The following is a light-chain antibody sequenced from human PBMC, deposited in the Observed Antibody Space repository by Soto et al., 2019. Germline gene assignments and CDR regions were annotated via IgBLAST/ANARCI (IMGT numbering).Light chain of an antibody. V-gene: IGLV2-14*01. Sequence: QSALTQPASVSGSPGQSITISCTGTSSDVGGYNYVSWYQLHPGKAPKLMVYEVSYRPSGVSSRFSGSKSANTASLTISGLQAEDEADYHCAAWDDSLNGPVFGGGTKLTVL. CDR1: SSDVGGYNY. CDR3: AAWDDSLNGPV. CDR2: EVS. J-gene: IGLJ3*02.